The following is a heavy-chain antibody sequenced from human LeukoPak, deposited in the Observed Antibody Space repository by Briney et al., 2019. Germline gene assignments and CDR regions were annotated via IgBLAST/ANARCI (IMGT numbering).Heavy chain of an antibody. J-gene: IGHJ4*02. CDR3: SRGYNSGWYTVDC. V-gene: IGHV3-30-3*01. Sequence: GGSLRLSCAASGFTFSTYAMHWVRQAPGKGLEWVAVISHDGSDKFYPDSVKGRFTISRDNSKNTLYLQMNSLRPEDTALYYCSRGYNSGWYTVDCWGQGTLVAVSS. CDR1: GFTFSTYA. D-gene: IGHD6-19*01. CDR2: ISHDGSDK.